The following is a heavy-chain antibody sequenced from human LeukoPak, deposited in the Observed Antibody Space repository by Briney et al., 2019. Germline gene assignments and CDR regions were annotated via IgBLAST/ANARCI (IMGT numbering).Heavy chain of an antibody. V-gene: IGHV1-24*01. D-gene: IGHD2-15*01. CDR3: ATDSGVVVVAPTWDI. J-gene: IGHJ3*02. CDR1: GYTLTELS. Sequence: ASVKVSCKVSGYTLTELSMHWVRQAPGKGLEWMGGFDPEDGETIYAQKFQGRVTMTEDTSTDTAYMELSSLRSEDMAVYYCATDSGVVVVAPTWDIWGQGTMVTVSS. CDR2: FDPEDGET.